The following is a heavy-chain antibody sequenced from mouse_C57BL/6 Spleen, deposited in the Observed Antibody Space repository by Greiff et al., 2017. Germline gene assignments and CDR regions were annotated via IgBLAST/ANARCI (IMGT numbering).Heavy chain of an antibody. CDR2: ISSGSSTI. Sequence: EVHLVESGGGLVKPGGSLKLSCAASGFTFSDYGMHWVRQAPEKGLEWVAYISSGSSTIYYADTVKGRFTISRDNAKNTLFLQMTSLRSEDTAMYYCARPAIRAWFAYWGQGTLVTVSA. J-gene: IGHJ3*01. V-gene: IGHV5-17*01. CDR3: ARPAIRAWFAY. CDR1: GFTFSDYG.